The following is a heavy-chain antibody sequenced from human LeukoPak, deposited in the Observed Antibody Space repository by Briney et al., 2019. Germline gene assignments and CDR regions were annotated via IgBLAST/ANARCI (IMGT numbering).Heavy chain of an antibody. J-gene: IGHJ4*02. CDR2: ISSSGSYM. V-gene: IGHV3-21*01. CDR3: ARDYLTAQWLLSGGDY. Sequence: GGPLRLSCAASGFTFSTYSMNWVRQAPGKGLEWVSSISSSGSYMYYADSVKGRFTISRDNAKNSLYLQMNSLRAEDTAVYYCARDYLTAQWLLSGGDYWGQGTLVTVSS. D-gene: IGHD5-12*01. CDR1: GFTFSTYS.